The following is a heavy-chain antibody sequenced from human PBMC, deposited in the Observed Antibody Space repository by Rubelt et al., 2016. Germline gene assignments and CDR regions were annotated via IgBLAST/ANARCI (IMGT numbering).Heavy chain of an antibody. CDR1: GGSFSDYF. CDR2: INHSGGT. D-gene: IGHD4-17*01. V-gene: IGHV4-34*01. J-gene: IGHJ4*02. Sequence: QVQLQQWGGGLLKPSETLSLTCAVYGGSFSDYFWTWIRQPPGKGLEWIGDINHSGGTNYNTSLKSRVTISVATSKNQCSRKVNAVTAADTAVYYWARRAVTTGLSFWSQGSLVTVSS. CDR3: ARRAVTTGLSF.